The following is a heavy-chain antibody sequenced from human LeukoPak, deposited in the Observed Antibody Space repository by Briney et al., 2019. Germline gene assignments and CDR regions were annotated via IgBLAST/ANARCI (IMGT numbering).Heavy chain of an antibody. CDR3: ARGVYGDYPPYYYMDV. V-gene: IGHV3-21*01. Sequence: GGSLRLSCAASGFTFSSYSMNWVRLAPGKGLEWVSSISSSSIYIYYADSVKGRFTISGDNAKNSLYLQMNSLRAEDTAVYYCARGVYGDYPPYYYMDVWGKGTTVTVSS. J-gene: IGHJ6*03. D-gene: IGHD4-17*01. CDR2: ISSSSIYI. CDR1: GFTFSSYS.